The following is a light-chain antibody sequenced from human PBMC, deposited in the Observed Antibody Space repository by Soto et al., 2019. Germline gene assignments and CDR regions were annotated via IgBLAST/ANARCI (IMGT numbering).Light chain of an antibody. CDR1: QSVLYSSNNKNY. V-gene: IGKV4-1*01. CDR2: WAS. Sequence: DIVMTQCPDSLAVSLGERATINCKSSQSVLYSSNNKNYLAWYQQKPGQPPKLLIYWASTRESGVPDRFSGSGSGTDVTLTISSLQAEDVALYYCQQYHSTPITFGPGTKVDIK. J-gene: IGKJ3*01. CDR3: QQYHSTPIT.